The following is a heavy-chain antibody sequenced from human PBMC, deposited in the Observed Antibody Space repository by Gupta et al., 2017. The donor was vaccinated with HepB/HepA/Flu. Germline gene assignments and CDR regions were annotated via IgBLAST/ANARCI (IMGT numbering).Heavy chain of an antibody. J-gene: IGHJ6*02. CDR3: AKERSGYAYYYGLDV. CDR1: GLIFNNYV. Sequence: EVKLLESGGGLVQPGGSLRLSCAASGLIFNNYVITWVRQAPGKGLQWISVISGNGATTYYEDSVKGRFTISRDNSKSMVYLQMNSLRAEDTAVYYCAKERSGYAYYYGLDVWGQGTTVIVSS. V-gene: IGHV3-23*01. CDR2: ISGNGATT. D-gene: IGHD3-3*01.